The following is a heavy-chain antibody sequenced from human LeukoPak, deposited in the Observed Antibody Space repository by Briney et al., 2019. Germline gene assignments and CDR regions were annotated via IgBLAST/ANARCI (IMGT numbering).Heavy chain of an antibody. V-gene: IGHV3-30*04. J-gene: IGHJ4*02. D-gene: IGHD2-15*01. CDR3: AKDLREYCSGGSCYSQADY. Sequence: GGSLRLSCAASGFTFSSYAMHWVRQAPGKGLEWVAVISYDGSNKYYADSVKGRFTISRDNSKNTLYLQMNSLRAEDTAVYYCAKDLREYCSGGSCYSQADYWGQGTLVTVSS. CDR1: GFTFSSYA. CDR2: ISYDGSNK.